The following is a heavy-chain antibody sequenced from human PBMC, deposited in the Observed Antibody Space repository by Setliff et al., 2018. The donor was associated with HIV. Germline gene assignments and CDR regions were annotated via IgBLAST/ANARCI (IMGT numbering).Heavy chain of an antibody. CDR2: IKKDGSDK. J-gene: IGHJ4*01. CDR3: ASSRPPDDSSGYLNH. CDR1: GFTFSNSW. Sequence: GGSLRLSCPPSGFTFSNSWMTWVRQPPGKGREWVATIKKDGSDKFYVDSVKGRFAISRDNAKNSRNLEMNSLRAEDTAIYYCASSRPPDDSSGYLNHWGQGTLVTVSS. D-gene: IGHD3-22*01. V-gene: IGHV3-7*03.